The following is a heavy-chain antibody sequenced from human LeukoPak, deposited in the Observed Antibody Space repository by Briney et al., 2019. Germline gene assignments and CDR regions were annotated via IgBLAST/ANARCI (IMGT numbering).Heavy chain of an antibody. J-gene: IGHJ4*02. V-gene: IGHV4-30-2*01. CDR2: IYHSGST. CDR3: ARSMYYYGSGSYYELDY. Sequence: GSXSXGXYSWSWIRQPPGKGLEWIGYIYHSGSTYYNPSLKSRVTISVDRSKNQFSLKLSSVTAADTAVYYCARSMYYYGSGSYYELDYWGQGTLVTVSS. CDR1: GSXSXGXYS. D-gene: IGHD3-10*01.